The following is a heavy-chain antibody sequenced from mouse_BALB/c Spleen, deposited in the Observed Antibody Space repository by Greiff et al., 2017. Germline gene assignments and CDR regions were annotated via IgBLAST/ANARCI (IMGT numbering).Heavy chain of an antibody. Sequence: EVKLMESGGGLVKPGGSLKLSCAASGFTFSSYAMPWVRQAPEKRLEWVAEISSGGSYTYYPDTVTGRFTISRDNAKNTLFLEMSSLRTEDTAMYYCASGGDSNAFDYWGQGTTLTVSS. V-gene: IGHV5-9-4*01. D-gene: IGHD2-5*01. CDR3: ASGGDSNAFDY. CDR2: ISSGGSYT. J-gene: IGHJ2*01. CDR1: GFTFSSYA.